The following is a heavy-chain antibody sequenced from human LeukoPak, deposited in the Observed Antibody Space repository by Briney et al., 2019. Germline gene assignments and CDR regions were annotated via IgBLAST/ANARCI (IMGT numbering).Heavy chain of an antibody. CDR2: IKQDGSER. D-gene: IGHD6-13*01. J-gene: IGHJ5*02. CDR3: ARARSSSWLDP. V-gene: IGHV3-7*01. Sequence: GGSLRLCCAASGFTFSSYWMSWVRQAPGKGLEWVANIKQDGSERYYVDSVKGRFTISRDNAKNSLYLQMNSLRAEDTAVYYCARARSSSWLDPWGQGTLVTVSS. CDR1: GFTFSSYW.